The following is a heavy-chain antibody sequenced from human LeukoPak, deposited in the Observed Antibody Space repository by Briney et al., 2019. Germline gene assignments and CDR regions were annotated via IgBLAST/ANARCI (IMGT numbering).Heavy chain of an antibody. CDR3: AKAPTPGSGYSVVVYYGMDA. D-gene: IGHD3-3*01. J-gene: IGHJ6*02. Sequence: GGSLRLSCAASGFTFSSYGMHWVRQAPGKGLEWVAVISYDGSNKYYADSVKGRFTISRDNSKNTLYLQMNSLRAEDTAVYYCAKAPTPGSGYSVVVYYGMDAWGQGTTVTVSS. V-gene: IGHV3-30*18. CDR1: GFTFSSYG. CDR2: ISYDGSNK.